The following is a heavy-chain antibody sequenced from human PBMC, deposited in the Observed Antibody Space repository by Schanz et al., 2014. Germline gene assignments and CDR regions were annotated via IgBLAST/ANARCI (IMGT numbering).Heavy chain of an antibody. V-gene: IGHV3-33*01. CDR2: IRYDGSNK. CDR3: AREGERKGMLPYYFDY. Sequence: QVQLVESGGGVVQPGRSLRLSCAASGFTFSSYGMHWVRQAPGKGLEWVAFIRYDGSNKYYADSVKGRFTISRDNSKNTLYLQMNSLRDEDTAVYYCAREGERKGMLPYYFDYWGQGALVTVSS. J-gene: IGHJ4*02. CDR1: GFTFSSYG. D-gene: IGHD3-10*01.